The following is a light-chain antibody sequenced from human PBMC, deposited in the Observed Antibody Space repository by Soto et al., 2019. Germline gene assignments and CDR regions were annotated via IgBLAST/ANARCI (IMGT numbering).Light chain of an antibody. Sequence: QSALTQPPSASGSPGQSVTISCTGTSSDVGGYNYVSWYQQYSGKAPKLMIYEVSKRPSGVPDRFSGSKSGNTASLTVSGLQAEDEADYYCSSYAGSNNFVVFGGGTQLTVL. V-gene: IGLV2-8*01. CDR2: EVS. CDR1: SSDVGGYNY. CDR3: SSYAGSNNFVV. J-gene: IGLJ2*01.